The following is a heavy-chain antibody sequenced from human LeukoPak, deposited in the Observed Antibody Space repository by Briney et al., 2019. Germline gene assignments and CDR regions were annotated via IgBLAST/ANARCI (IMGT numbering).Heavy chain of an antibody. CDR1: GDSVSSNSAA. CDR3: ARDWAGYSSSSVYYYYGMDV. V-gene: IGHV6-1*01. Sequence: SQTLSLTCAIPGDSVSSNSAAWNWIRQSPSRGLEWLGRTYYRSKWYNDYAVSVKSRITINPDTSKNQFSLQLNSVTPEDTAVYYCARDWAGYSSSSVYYYYGMDVWGQGTTVTVSS. J-gene: IGHJ6*02. CDR2: TYYRSKWYN. D-gene: IGHD6-6*01.